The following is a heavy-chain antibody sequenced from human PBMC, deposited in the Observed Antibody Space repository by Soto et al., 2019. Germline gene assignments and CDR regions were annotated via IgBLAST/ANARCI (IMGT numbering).Heavy chain of an antibody. CDR2: IYYSGRT. CDR1: GGSISSDYYY. D-gene: IGHD6-6*01. V-gene: IGHV4-30-4*01. Sequence: SETLSLTCTVSGGSISSDYYYWSWIRQPPGKGLEWIGHIYYSGRTAYNPSLKSRIIISIDTSKNQFSLSLNSLNAADTAAYYCAGELSNSPEYFDFWGLGTLVTVSS. J-gene: IGHJ4*02. CDR3: AGELSNSPEYFDF.